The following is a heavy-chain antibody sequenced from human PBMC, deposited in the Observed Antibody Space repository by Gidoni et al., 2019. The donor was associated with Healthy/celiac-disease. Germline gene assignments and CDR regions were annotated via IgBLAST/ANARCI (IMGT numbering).Heavy chain of an antibody. V-gene: IGHV1-69*04. CDR2: IIPILGIA. J-gene: IGHJ6*03. CDR1: GGNFSSYS. CDR3: ARDPHCSGGSCYRNYYYYYMDV. Sequence: QVQLGQSGAEVKNPGSSVTVSCKASGGNFSSYSIRWVRQAPGQGLEWMGRIIPILGIANYAQKFQGRVTITADKSTSTAYMELSSLRSEDTAVYYCARDPHCSGGSCYRNYYYYYMDVWGKGTTVTVSS. D-gene: IGHD2-15*01.